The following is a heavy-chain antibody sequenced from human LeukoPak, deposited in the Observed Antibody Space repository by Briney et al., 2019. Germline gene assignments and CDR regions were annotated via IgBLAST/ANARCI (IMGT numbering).Heavy chain of an antibody. Sequence: GGSLRLSCAASGFTVITSYMSWVRQAPGKGLEWVSVIFREGTTYYADSVKGRFTISRDNSKNTLYLQMNTLRAEDTVMYYCTKTGGPWDWGQGTLVTVSS. CDR1: GFTVITSY. J-gene: IGHJ4*02. CDR2: IFREGTT. D-gene: IGHD7-27*01. CDR3: TKTGGPWD. V-gene: IGHV3-66*01.